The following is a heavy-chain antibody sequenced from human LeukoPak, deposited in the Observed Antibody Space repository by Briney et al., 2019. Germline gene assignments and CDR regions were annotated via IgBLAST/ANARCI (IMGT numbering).Heavy chain of an antibody. J-gene: IGHJ6*03. Sequence: PGGSLRLSCAASGFTFSGSAMHWVRQASGKGLEWVGRIRSKANSYATAYAASVKGRFTISRDDSKNTAYLQMNSLKTEDTAVYYCAKDPDSSWYYYYYMDVWGKGTTVTVSS. D-gene: IGHD6-6*01. CDR2: IRSKANSYAT. CDR3: AKDPDSSWYYYYYMDV. CDR1: GFTFSGSA. V-gene: IGHV3-73*01.